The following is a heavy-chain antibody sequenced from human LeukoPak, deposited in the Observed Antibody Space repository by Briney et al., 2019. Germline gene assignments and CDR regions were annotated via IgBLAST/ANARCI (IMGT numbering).Heavy chain of an antibody. D-gene: IGHD1-1*01. J-gene: IGHJ6*03. Sequence: GGSLRLSCAASGFTFSSYAMSWVRQAPGKGLEWVSAISGSGGTTYYADSVKGRFTISRDNSKNTLYLQMNSLRAEDTAVYYCAKDGYDYYYYYMDVWGRGTAVTVSS. CDR1: GFTFSSYA. CDR2: ISGSGGTT. CDR3: AKDGYDYYYYYMDV. V-gene: IGHV3-23*01.